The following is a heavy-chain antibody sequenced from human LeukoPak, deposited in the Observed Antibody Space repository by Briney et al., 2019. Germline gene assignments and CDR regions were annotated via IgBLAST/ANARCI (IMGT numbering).Heavy chain of an antibody. J-gene: IGHJ5*02. CDR1: GFTFSSYA. CDR3: AKGGTYYYDSSGYYYEPTINT. D-gene: IGHD3-22*01. CDR2: ISGSGGST. Sequence: PGGSLRLSCAASGFTFSSYAMSWVRQATGKGLEWVSAISGSGGSTYYADSVKGRFTISRDNSKNTLYLQMNSLRAEDTAVYYCAKGGTYYYDSSGYYYEPTINTWGQGTLVTLS. V-gene: IGHV3-23*01.